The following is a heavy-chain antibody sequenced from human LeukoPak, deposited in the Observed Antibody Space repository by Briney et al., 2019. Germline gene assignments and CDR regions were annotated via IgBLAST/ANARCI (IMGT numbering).Heavy chain of an antibody. Sequence: GGSLRLSCAASGFIFSDYSMNWVRQAPGKGLEWVGRIKSKTDGGTTDYAAPVKGRFTISRDDSKNTLYLQMNSLKTEDTAVYYCTTRGGSFSIFDYWGQGTLVTVSS. CDR2: IKSKTDGGTT. CDR1: GFIFSDYS. J-gene: IGHJ4*02. D-gene: IGHD1-26*01. V-gene: IGHV3-15*01. CDR3: TTRGGSFSIFDY.